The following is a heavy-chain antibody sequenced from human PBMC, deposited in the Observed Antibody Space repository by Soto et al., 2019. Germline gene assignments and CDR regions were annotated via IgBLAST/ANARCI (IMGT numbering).Heavy chain of an antibody. CDR1: GYTFTGYY. CDR2: INPNSGGT. V-gene: IGHV1-2*02. Sequence: QVQLVQSGAEVKKPGASVKVSCKASGYTFTGYYMVWVRQAPGQGLEWMGWINPNSGGTNYAQKFQGRVTMSMDTSISTAYMEWSRLRADDTAVYYCAAAHSITMVRRAGSRALDYWGQGTLVTVSS. CDR3: AAAHSITMVRRAGSRALDY. D-gene: IGHD3-10*01. J-gene: IGHJ4*02.